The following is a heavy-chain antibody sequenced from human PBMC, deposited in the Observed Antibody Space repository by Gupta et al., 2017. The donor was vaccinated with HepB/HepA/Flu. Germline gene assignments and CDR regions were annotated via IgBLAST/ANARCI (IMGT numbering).Heavy chain of an antibody. CDR3: ARVIGGIVGTWYYYYYMDV. D-gene: IGHD1-26*01. J-gene: IGHJ6*03. CDR1: GVPVSSGSYY. V-gene: IGHV4-61*01. CDR2: IYYSGST. Sequence: QVQLQESRPGLVKPSETLSLTCTVSGVPVSSGSYYWSWIRQPPGKGLEWIGYIYYSGSTNYNPSLKSRVTISVDTSKNQFSLKLSSVTAADTAVYYCARVIGGIVGTWYYYYYMDVWGKGTTVTVSS.